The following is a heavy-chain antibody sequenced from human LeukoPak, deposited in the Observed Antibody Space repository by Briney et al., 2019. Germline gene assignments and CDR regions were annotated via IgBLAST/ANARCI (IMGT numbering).Heavy chain of an antibody. D-gene: IGHD5/OR15-5a*01. Sequence: SETLSLTCTVSGGSISSGNYHWARMHQPPGKGPEWIGSMFYSGSTYYNSSLKSRVTISVDTSKNQFSLKVTSVTAADTAVYYCARHPTRRDVYDHLDYWGQGTLVTVSS. V-gene: IGHV4-39*01. CDR1: GGSISSGNYH. CDR2: MFYSGST. CDR3: ARHPTRRDVYDHLDY. J-gene: IGHJ4*02.